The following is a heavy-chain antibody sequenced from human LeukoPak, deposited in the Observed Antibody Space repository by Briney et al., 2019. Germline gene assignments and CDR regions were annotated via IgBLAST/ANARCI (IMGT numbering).Heavy chain of an antibody. D-gene: IGHD1-26*01. J-gene: IGHJ5*02. V-gene: IGHV1-69*01. CDR1: GGTFSSYA. CDR2: IIPIFGTA. CDR3: ARAGSGSYRWFDP. Sequence: GASVKVSCKASGGTFSSYAISWVRQAPGQGLEWTGGIIPIFGTANYAQKFQGRVTITADESTSTAYMELSSLRSEDTAVYYCARAGSGSYRWFDPWGQGTLVTVSS.